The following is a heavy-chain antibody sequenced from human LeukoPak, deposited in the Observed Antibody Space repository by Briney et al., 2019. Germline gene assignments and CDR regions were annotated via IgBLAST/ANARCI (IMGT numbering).Heavy chain of an antibody. CDR2: IIPIFGTA. Sequence: ASVKVSYKASGGTFSSYAISWVRQAPGQGLEWMGGIIPIFGTANYAQKFQGRVTITTDESTSTAYMELSSLRSEDPAVYYCARGAMVRGTKRAYYMDVWGKGTTVTVPS. CDR3: ARGAMVRGTKRAYYMDV. J-gene: IGHJ6*03. D-gene: IGHD3-10*01. CDR1: GGTFSSYA. V-gene: IGHV1-69*05.